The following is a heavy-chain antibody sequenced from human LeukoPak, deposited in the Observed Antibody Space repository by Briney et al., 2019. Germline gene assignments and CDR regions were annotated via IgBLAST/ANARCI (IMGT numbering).Heavy chain of an antibody. J-gene: IGHJ4*02. D-gene: IGHD3-3*01. CDR1: GFTFSSYA. V-gene: IGHV3-23*01. Sequence: GGSLRLSCAGSGFTFSSYAMAWVRQTPEKGLEWVAIISSSDGGTYYIDSVKGRFTISRDNSKNMLNLQMNSLRAEDTAVYYCARVYTFGPDYWGQGTLVTVSS. CDR2: ISSSDGGT. CDR3: ARVYTFGPDY.